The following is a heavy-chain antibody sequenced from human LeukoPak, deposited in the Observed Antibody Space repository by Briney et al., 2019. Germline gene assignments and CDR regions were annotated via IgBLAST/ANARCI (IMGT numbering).Heavy chain of an antibody. V-gene: IGHV1-18*01. CDR2: ISAYNGNT. D-gene: IGHD3-9*01. CDR1: GYTFTNYV. Sequence: ASVKVSCKASGYTFTNYVISWVRQAPGQGLEWMGWISAYNGNTNYAQKLQGRVTMTKDRSTSTADVELTGLRSDDTAVYYWALRYDILTGYVYWGQRALATVSS. J-gene: IGHJ4*02. CDR3: ALRYDILTGYVY.